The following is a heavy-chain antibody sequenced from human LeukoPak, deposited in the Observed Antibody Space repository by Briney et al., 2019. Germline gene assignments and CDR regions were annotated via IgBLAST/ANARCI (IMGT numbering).Heavy chain of an antibody. CDR3: AREAYYFDY. CDR1: GDSVSSNGAA. Sequence: SQTLSLTCAISGDSVSSNGAAWHWIRHSPPRGLEWLGRTYYRSKWYNDYAVSMKSRITINPDTSKNQFSLQLNSVTPDDTAVYYCAREAYYFDYWGQGTLVTVSS. V-gene: IGHV6-1*01. J-gene: IGHJ4*02. CDR2: TYYRSKWYN.